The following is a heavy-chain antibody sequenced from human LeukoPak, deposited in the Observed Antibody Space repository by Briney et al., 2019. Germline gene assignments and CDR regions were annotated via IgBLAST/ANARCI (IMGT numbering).Heavy chain of an antibody. CDR1: GFTFGDYA. Sequence: GGSLRLSCAASGFTFGDYAMSWFRQAPGKGLEWVGFIRSKAYGGTTEYAASVKGRFTISRDDSKSIAYLQMNSLKTEDTAVYYCTRDLVDIVVVPAAQDLNWFDPWGQGTLVTVSS. J-gene: IGHJ5*02. D-gene: IGHD2-2*01. CDR3: TRDLVDIVVVPAAQDLNWFDP. CDR2: IRSKAYGGTT. V-gene: IGHV3-49*03.